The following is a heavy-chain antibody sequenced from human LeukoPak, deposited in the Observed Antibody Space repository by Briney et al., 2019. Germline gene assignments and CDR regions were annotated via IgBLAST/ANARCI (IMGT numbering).Heavy chain of an antibody. CDR3: ARGIHDFWSGYYTGY. CDR2: MNPNSGNT. D-gene: IGHD3-3*01. V-gene: IGHV1-8*01. Sequence: ASVKVSCKASGYTFTSYDINWVRQATGQGLEWMGWMNPNSGNTGYAQKFQGRVTMTRNTSTSTAYMELSSLRSEDTAVYYCARGIHDFWSGYYTGYWGQGTLVTVSS. J-gene: IGHJ4*02. CDR1: GYTFTSYD.